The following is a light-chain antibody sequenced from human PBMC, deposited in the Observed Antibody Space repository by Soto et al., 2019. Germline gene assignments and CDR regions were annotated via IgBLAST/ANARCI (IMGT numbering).Light chain of an antibody. J-gene: IGKJ5*01. Sequence: DIVMTQSPDSLAVSLGERATINCKSSQSVLSSSNNKNYLAWYQQKPGQPPKLLIYWASTRESGVPDRFSGSGSGTDFTLTISSLQAEDAAVYYCQQYFITPITFGQGTRLEIE. CDR2: WAS. CDR3: QQYFITPIT. CDR1: QSVLSSSNNKNY. V-gene: IGKV4-1*01.